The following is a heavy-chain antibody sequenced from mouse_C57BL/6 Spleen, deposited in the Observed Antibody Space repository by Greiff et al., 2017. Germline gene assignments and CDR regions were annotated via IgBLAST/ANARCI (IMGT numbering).Heavy chain of an antibody. D-gene: IGHD2-3*01. CDR3: ARSDDGYYWFAY. CDR1: GYTFTSYW. CDR2: INPSNGGT. J-gene: IGHJ3*01. Sequence: QVQLQQPGTELVKPGPSVKLSCKVSGYTFTSYWMHWVKQRPGQGLEWIGNINPSNGGTNYNEKFKSKATLTVDKSSSTAYMQLSSLTSEDSAVYYCARSDDGYYWFAYWGQGTLVTVSA. V-gene: IGHV1-53*01.